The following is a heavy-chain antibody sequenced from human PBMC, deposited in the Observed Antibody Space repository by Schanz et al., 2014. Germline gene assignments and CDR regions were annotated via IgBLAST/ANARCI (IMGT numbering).Heavy chain of an antibody. CDR3: ARIGGSVFDY. CDR2: ISSGGTTT. D-gene: IGHD3-10*01. V-gene: IGHV3-11*01. Sequence: VQLVESGGGLIQPGGSLRLSCAASGFIFSDYYMAWIRQAPGKGPEYVSYISSGGTTTYHSDSVKGRFTISRDNSKNSLYLQMNSLRAEDTAVYYCARIGGSVFDYWAQGTLVTVSS. CDR1: GFIFSDYY. J-gene: IGHJ4*02.